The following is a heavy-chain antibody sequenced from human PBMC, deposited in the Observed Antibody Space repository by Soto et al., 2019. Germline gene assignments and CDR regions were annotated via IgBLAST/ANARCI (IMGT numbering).Heavy chain of an antibody. Sequence: SETLSLTCTVSGGSISNSNYYWGWIRQPPGKGLEWIGSIYYSGNTYYNPSLKSRVTISVDTSKNHFSLKLSSVTAADAAVFYCARLRYNSGPYYFDYWGQGTLVTVS. V-gene: IGHV4-39*02. CDR3: ARLRYNSGPYYFDY. CDR2: IYYSGNT. CDR1: GGSISNSNYY. J-gene: IGHJ4*02. D-gene: IGHD1-1*01.